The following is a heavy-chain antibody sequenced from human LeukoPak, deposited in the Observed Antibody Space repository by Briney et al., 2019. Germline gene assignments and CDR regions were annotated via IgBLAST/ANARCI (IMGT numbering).Heavy chain of an antibody. CDR1: GGSISSSPYY. Sequence: SETLSLTCTVSGGSISSSPYYWAWIRQPPGRGLEWIGSIYYRGNTYHNPSLKSRVTISVDPSKHQFSLSVISVTAADTAVYFCARPTTGPATQGYDSWGQGILVTVAS. CDR2: IYYRGNT. CDR3: ARPTTGPATQGYDS. J-gene: IGHJ4*02. D-gene: IGHD1-1*01. V-gene: IGHV4-39*01.